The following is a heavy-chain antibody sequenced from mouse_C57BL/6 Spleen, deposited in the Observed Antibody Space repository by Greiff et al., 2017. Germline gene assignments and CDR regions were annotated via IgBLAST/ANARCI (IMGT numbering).Heavy chain of an antibody. CDR2: IDPETGGT. CDR1: GYTFTDYE. D-gene: IGHD1-1*01. J-gene: IGHJ4*01. Sequence: VQLQQSGAELVRPGASVTLSCKASGYTFTDYEMHWVKQTPVHGLEWIGAIDPETGGTAYNQKFKGKAILTADKSSSTAYMELRSLTSEDSAVYYGTRDYYGSSYAMDYWGQGTSVTVSS. CDR3: TRDYYGSSYAMDY. V-gene: IGHV1-15*01.